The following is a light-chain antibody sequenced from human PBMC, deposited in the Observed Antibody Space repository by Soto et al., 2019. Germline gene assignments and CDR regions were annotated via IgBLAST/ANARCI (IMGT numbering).Light chain of an antibody. CDR3: NSYTSSSTYV. Sequence: QSALTQPASVSGSPGQSITISCIGTSSDVGGYNYVSWYQQHPGKAPKLMIYEVSNRPSGVSNRFSGSKSGNTASLTISGLQAEDEADYYCNSYTSSSTYVFGTGTKVTVL. CDR1: SSDVGGYNY. CDR2: EVS. V-gene: IGLV2-14*01. J-gene: IGLJ1*01.